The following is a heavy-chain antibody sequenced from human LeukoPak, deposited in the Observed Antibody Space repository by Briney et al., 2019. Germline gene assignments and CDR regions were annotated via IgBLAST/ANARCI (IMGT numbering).Heavy chain of an antibody. CDR2: IDPNSGGT. CDR1: GYTFTGYY. J-gene: IGHJ4*02. Sequence: ASVKVSCKASGYTFTGYYMHWVRQAPGQGREWMGWIDPNSGGTNYAQKFQGRVTMTRDTSISTAYMELSRLRSDDTAVYYCARAVRTVYYFDYWGQGTLVTVSS. D-gene: IGHD3-10*01. CDR3: ARAVRTVYYFDY. V-gene: IGHV1-2*02.